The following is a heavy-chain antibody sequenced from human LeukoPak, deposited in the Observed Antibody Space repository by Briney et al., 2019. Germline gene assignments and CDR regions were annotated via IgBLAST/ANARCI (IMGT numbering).Heavy chain of an antibody. CDR1: VFTFSSYS. CDR3: ARGLGRGDY. V-gene: IGHV3-21*04. Sequence: GGSLRLSCAASVFTFSSYSMHWVRQAPGKGLEWVSSISSSSRDIYYADSVKGRFTISRYNDKNSLYLQMNSLRAEDTAVYYCARGLGRGDYWGQGTLVTVSS. D-gene: IGHD5-12*01. J-gene: IGHJ4*02. CDR2: ISSSSRDI.